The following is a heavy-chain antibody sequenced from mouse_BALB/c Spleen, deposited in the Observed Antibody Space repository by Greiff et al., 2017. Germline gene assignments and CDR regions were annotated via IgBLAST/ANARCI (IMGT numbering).Heavy chain of an antibody. Sequence: QVQLQQSGAELATPGASVKMSCKASGYTFTSYWMHWVKQRPGQGLEWIGYINPSTGYTEYTQKFKDKATLTADKSSSTAYMQLSSLTSEDSAVYDCARSLYGNYPYDAMDYWGQGTSVTVSA. D-gene: IGHD2-1*01. V-gene: IGHV1-4*01. CDR1: GYTFTSYW. CDR3: ARSLYGNYPYDAMDY. CDR2: INPSTGYT. J-gene: IGHJ4*01.